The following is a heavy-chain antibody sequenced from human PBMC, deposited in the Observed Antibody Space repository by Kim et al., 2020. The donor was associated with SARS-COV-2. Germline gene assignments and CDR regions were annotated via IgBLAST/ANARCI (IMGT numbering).Heavy chain of an antibody. J-gene: IGHJ3*02. CDR2: TDPSGDT. CDR1: VGSFSGYF. Sequence: PETLSLTCAVYVGSFSGYFWTWIRQVPGKGLEWIGETDPSGDTRYNPSLQSRVTILVDKSKNQFSLKLISVISADTAVYYCARQGSGSGTHGALHIWGPG. D-gene: IGHD3-10*01. CDR3: ARQGSGSGTHGALHI. V-gene: IGHV4-34*01.